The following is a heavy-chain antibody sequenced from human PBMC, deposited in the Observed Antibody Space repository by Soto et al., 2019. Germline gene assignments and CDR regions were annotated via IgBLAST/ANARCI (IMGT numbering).Heavy chain of an antibody. CDR2: ISSNGDDT. V-gene: IGHV3-64D*06. D-gene: IGHD6-6*01. CDR3: VKTGRFGQLVPSDY. Sequence: GGSLRLSCSASGFTFSSYVMYWVRQAPGKGLEFVSLISSNGDDTHYADSVKGRFTLSRDNSKSTLFLQMNSLRTEDTAVYYCVKTGRFGQLVPSDYWGQGTLVTVSS. CDR1: GFTFSSYV. J-gene: IGHJ4*02.